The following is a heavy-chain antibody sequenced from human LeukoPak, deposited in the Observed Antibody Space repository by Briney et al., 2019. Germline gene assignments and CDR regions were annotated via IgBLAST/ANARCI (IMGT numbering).Heavy chain of an antibody. CDR1: GDTFSSYA. CDR2: IIPIFGTA. Sequence: GASVKVSCKASGDTFSSYAISWVRQAPGQGLEWMGGIIPIFGTANYAQKFQGRVTITADESTSTAYMELSSLRSEDTAVYYCARSFPYYYDSSGYPDYWGQGTLVTVSS. CDR3: ARSFPYYYDSSGYPDY. D-gene: IGHD3-22*01. J-gene: IGHJ4*02. V-gene: IGHV1-69*01.